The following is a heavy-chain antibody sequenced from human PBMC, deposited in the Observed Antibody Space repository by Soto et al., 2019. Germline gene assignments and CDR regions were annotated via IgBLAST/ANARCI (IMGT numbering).Heavy chain of an antibody. D-gene: IGHD2-8*01. Sequence: PGGSLRLSCAASGFTFSKYALTWVRQAPGKGLEWVSAISGSGGSTYYADSVKGRFTISRDNSKNTLYLQMNSLRAEDTAVYYCAKSDIVLMVYAASYYFDYWGQGTLVTVSS. V-gene: IGHV3-23*01. J-gene: IGHJ4*02. CDR3: AKSDIVLMVYAASYYFDY. CDR1: GFTFSKYA. CDR2: ISGSGGST.